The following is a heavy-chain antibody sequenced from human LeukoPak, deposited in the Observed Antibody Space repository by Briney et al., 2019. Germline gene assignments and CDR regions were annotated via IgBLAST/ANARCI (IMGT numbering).Heavy chain of an antibody. CDR2: IYSDGST. D-gene: IGHD7-27*01. V-gene: IGHV3-53*01. CDR1: GFTVSSNY. Sequence: PGGSLRLSCAASGFTVSSNYMNWVRQTPGKGLEWVSVIYSDGSTYYADSVKGRFTISRDNSKNTLYLQMNSLRVEDTAVYYCARDGPWGSTRPYNWFDPWGQGTLVTVSS. CDR3: ARDGPWGSTRPYNWFDP. J-gene: IGHJ5*02.